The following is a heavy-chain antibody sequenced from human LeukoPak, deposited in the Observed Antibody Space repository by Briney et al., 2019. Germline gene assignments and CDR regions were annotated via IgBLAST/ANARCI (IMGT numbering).Heavy chain of an antibody. Sequence: PPETLSLTCTVSGGPISSSSYYWGWIRQPPGKGLEWIGSIYYSGSTYYNPSLKSRVTISVDTSKNQFSLKLSSVTAADTAVYYCARGSSYFDYWGQGTLVTVSS. V-gene: IGHV4-39*07. J-gene: IGHJ4*02. CDR3: ARGSSYFDY. CDR2: IYYSGST. CDR1: GGPISSSSYY. D-gene: IGHD6-13*01.